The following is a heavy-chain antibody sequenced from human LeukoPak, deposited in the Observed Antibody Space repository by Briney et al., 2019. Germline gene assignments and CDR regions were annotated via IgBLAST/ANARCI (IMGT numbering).Heavy chain of an antibody. CDR2: INPNSGGT. CDR1: GYTFTGYY. D-gene: IGHD3-22*01. CDR3: ARVWFDSSGYYYFDY. Sequence: GASVKVSCKASGYTFTGYYMHWVRQAPGQGLEWMGWINPNSGGTNYAQKFQGRVTMTRDTSISTAYMELSRLRSDDTAVYYCARVWFDSSGYYYFDYWGQGTLVTVSS. J-gene: IGHJ4*02. V-gene: IGHV1-2*02.